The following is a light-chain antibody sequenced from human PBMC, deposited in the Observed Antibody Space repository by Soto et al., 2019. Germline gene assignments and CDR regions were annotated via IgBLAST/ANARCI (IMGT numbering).Light chain of an antibody. J-gene: IGLJ2*01. CDR3: AAWDDSLNGLVV. Sequence: QSVLTQPPSASGTPGQRVTISCSGSSSNIGSNTVNWYRQLPGTAPKLLIYSNNQRPSGVPDRFSGSKSGTSASLAISGLQSEDEDDYYCAAWDDSLNGLVVFGGGTQLTVL. V-gene: IGLV1-44*01. CDR1: SSNIGSNT. CDR2: SNN.